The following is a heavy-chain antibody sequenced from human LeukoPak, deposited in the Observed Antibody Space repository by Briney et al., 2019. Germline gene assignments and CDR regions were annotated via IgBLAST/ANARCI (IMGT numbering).Heavy chain of an antibody. Sequence: PSETLSLTCTFSGGTISSSGHYWAWLRQPPGKGLEWIGIVYYTGTTTYNPPLKSRVAISIDTSNNQFSLKLTSVTAADTAVYYCARIGGVFHHWGQGTLVTVSS. V-gene: IGHV4-39*01. CDR1: GGTISSSGHY. J-gene: IGHJ1*01. D-gene: IGHD3-10*01. CDR2: VYYTGTT. CDR3: ARIGGVFHH.